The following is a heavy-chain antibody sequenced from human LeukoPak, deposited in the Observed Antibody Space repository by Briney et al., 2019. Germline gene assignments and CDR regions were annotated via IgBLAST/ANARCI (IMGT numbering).Heavy chain of an antibody. CDR1: GYTFTSYA. V-gene: IGHV1-69*04. D-gene: IGHD6-19*01. CDR3: ARVALAVAGYWYFDL. J-gene: IGHJ2*01. Sequence: SVKVSCKASGYTFTSYAISWVRQAPGQGLEWMGRIIPILGIANYAQKFQGRVTITADKSTSTAYMELSSLRSEDTAVYYCARVALAVAGYWYFDLWGRGTLVTVSS. CDR2: IIPILGIA.